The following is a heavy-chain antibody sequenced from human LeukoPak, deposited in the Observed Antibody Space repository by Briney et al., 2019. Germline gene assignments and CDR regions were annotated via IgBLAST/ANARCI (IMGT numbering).Heavy chain of an antibody. CDR2: ISGSGGST. J-gene: IGHJ4*02. D-gene: IGHD3-9*01. CDR1: GFTFSSYA. V-gene: IGHV3-23*01. CDR3: AKGSYDLLTGYSDY. Sequence: GGSLRLSCAASGFTFSSYAMSWVRQAPGKGLEGVSAISGSGGSTYYADSVKGRFTISRDNSKNTLYLQMNSMRAEDTAVYYCAKGSYDLLTGYSDYWGQGTLVTVSS.